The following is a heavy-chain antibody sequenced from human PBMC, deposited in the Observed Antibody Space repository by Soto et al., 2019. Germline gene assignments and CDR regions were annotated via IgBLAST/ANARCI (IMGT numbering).Heavy chain of an antibody. D-gene: IGHD1-1*01. CDR3: ARDILEHGMDV. J-gene: IGHJ6*02. Sequence: EVQLVESGGGLVQPGGSLRLSCSASGFTSSRYSMNWVRQAPGKGLEWVSYISVGSSTIYYADSVKGRFTISRDNAKNSLYLQMNSLRAEDTAVNYCARDILEHGMDVGGQGTTVTVSS. V-gene: IGHV3-48*01. CDR1: GFTSSRYS. CDR2: ISVGSSTI.